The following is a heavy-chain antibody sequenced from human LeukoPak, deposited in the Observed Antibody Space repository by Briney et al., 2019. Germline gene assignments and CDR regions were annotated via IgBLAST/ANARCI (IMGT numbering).Heavy chain of an antibody. Sequence: GGSLRLSCAASGFTFSSYAMHWVRQAPVKGLEYVSAISSNGGSTYYANSVKGRFTISRDNSKNTLYLQMGSLRAEDMAVYYCARENSGSYYFDYWGQGTLVTVSS. D-gene: IGHD1-26*01. CDR1: GFTFSSYA. CDR3: ARENSGSYYFDY. V-gene: IGHV3-64*01. CDR2: ISSNGGST. J-gene: IGHJ4*02.